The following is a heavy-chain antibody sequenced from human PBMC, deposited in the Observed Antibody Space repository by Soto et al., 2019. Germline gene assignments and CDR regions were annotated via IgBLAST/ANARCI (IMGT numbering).Heavy chain of an antibody. Sequence: GGSLRLSCAASGFPFSSYAMTWVRQTPGKGLEWVSGISGSSGITYYADSVKGRFTISRDNSNNTLFLQMHSLRADDTAVYYCAKSLSASPNYFFDSWGQGTLGTVSS. J-gene: IGHJ4*02. CDR2: ISGSSGIT. CDR3: AKSLSASPNYFFDS. V-gene: IGHV3-23*01. CDR1: GFPFSSYA. D-gene: IGHD1-1*01.